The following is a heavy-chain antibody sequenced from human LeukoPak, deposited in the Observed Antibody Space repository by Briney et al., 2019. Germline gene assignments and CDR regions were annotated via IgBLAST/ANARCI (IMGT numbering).Heavy chain of an antibody. Sequence: SVKVSCKASGGTFSSYAISWVRQAPGQGLEWMGGIIPIFGTANYAQKFQGRVTITTDESTSTAYMELSSLRSEDTAVYYCARGWRLLNSYGHNYFDYWGQGTLVTVSS. CDR1: GGTFSSYA. CDR3: ARGWRLLNSYGHNYFDY. D-gene: IGHD5-18*01. V-gene: IGHV1-69*05. J-gene: IGHJ4*02. CDR2: IIPIFGTA.